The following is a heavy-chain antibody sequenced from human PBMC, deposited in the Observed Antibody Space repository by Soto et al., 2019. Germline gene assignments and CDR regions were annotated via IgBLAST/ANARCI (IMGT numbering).Heavy chain of an antibody. V-gene: IGHV3-30*18. J-gene: IGHJ4*02. Sequence: GGSLRLSCAASGFTFSNYAVTWVRQAPGKGLEWVAVISYDGSNKYYADSVKGRFTISRDNSKNTLYLQMNSLRAEDTAVYYCAKDRYGDYGGIDYWGQGTMVTVSS. D-gene: IGHD4-17*01. CDR1: GFTFSNYA. CDR2: ISYDGSNK. CDR3: AKDRYGDYGGIDY.